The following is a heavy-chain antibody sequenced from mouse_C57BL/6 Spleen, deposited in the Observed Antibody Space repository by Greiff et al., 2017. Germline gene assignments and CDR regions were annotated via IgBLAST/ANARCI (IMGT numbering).Heavy chain of an antibody. CDR1: GYAFTNYL. J-gene: IGHJ2*01. CDR3: ARKEAAFDY. Sequence: QVQLQQSGAELVSPGTSVKVSCKASGYAFTNYLIEWVKQRPGQGLEWIGVINPGSGGTNYNEKFKGKATLTADKSSSTAYMQLSSLTSEDSAVYFCARKEAAFDYWGQGTTLTVSS. D-gene: IGHD1-2*01. CDR2: INPGSGGT. V-gene: IGHV1-54*01.